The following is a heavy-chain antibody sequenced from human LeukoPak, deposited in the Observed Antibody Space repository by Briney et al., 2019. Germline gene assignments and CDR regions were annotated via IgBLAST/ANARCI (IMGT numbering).Heavy chain of an antibody. D-gene: IGHD1-26*01. CDR1: GGSFSGYY. Sequence: SETLSLTCAVCGGSFSGYYWSWIRQPPGKGLEWIGEINHSGSTNYNPSLKSRVTISVDTSKNQFSLKLSSVTAADTAVYYCARASPMESVVGATGWFDPWGQGTLVTVSS. CDR3: ARASPMESVVGATGWFDP. CDR2: INHSGST. J-gene: IGHJ5*02. V-gene: IGHV4-34*01.